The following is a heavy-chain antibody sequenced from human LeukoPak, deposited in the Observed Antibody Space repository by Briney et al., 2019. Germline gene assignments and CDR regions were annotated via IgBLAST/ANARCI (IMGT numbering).Heavy chain of an antibody. D-gene: IGHD6-19*01. CDR3: ARGSKRSQRYSSGPGGY. Sequence: ASVKVSCKASGYTFTGYYMHWVRQAPGQGLEWMVWINPNRGGTNYAQKFQGRVTMTRDTSISTAYMELSRLRSDDTAVYYCARGSKRSQRYSSGPGGYWGQGTLVSVSS. CDR2: INPNRGGT. CDR1: GYTFTGYY. V-gene: IGHV1-2*02. J-gene: IGHJ4*02.